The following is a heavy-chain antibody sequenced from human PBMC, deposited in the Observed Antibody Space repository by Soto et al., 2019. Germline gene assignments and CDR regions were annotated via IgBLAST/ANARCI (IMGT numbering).Heavy chain of an antibody. CDR1: GGTFSTYA. CDR3: ARAAYSYGTAYLSYYYGMDV. Sequence: SVKVSCKASGGTFSTYAISWVRQAPGQGLEWVGGIIPIFSTANYAQKFQGRVTITADESTSTAYMELSSLRSEDTAVYYCARAAYSYGTAYLSYYYGMDVWGQGTTVTVSS. CDR2: IIPIFSTA. D-gene: IGHD5-18*01. J-gene: IGHJ6*02. V-gene: IGHV1-69*13.